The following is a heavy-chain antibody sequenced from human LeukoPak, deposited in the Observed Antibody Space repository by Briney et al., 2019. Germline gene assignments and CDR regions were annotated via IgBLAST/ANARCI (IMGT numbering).Heavy chain of an antibody. D-gene: IGHD2-2*03. CDR2: IYYTGST. J-gene: IGHJ3*02. Sequence: SETLSLTCTVSGDSITNFYWNWIRQPPGKGLEWIGYIYYTGSTTFNPSLKSRVTMSVDTSKNQFSLKLSSVTAADTAVYFCARWIGTWNAFDIWGQGTVVTVSS. CDR3: ARWIGTWNAFDI. CDR1: GDSITNFY. V-gene: IGHV4-59*01.